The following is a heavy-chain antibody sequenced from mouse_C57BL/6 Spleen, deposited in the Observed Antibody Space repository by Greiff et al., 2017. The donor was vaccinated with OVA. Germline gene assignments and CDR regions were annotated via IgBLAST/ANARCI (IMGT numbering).Heavy chain of an antibody. V-gene: IGHV1-64*01. J-gene: IGHJ1*03. Sequence: QVQLQQPGAELVKPGASVKLSCKASGYTFTSYWMHWVKQRPGQGLEWIGMIHPNSGSTNYNEKFKSKATLTVDKSSSTAYMQLSSLTSEDSAVYYCAKRAYCDYAGYFGVWGTRTTVTVSS. D-gene: IGHD2-4*01. CDR3: AKRAYCDYAGYFGV. CDR2: IHPNSGST. CDR1: GYTFTSYW.